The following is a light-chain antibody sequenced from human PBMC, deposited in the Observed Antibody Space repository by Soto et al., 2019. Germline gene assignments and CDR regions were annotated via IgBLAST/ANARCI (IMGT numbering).Light chain of an antibody. Sequence: EIVLTQSPSTLSLSPGERATLSCRASQSVSSSLAWYQHKPGQAPRLLIYGASTRATGIPDRFSGSGSGTDFTLTISRLEPEDFAVYYCQQYTTSPRTFGQGTKVDIK. J-gene: IGKJ1*01. CDR2: GAS. CDR1: QSVSSS. CDR3: QQYTTSPRT. V-gene: IGKV3-20*01.